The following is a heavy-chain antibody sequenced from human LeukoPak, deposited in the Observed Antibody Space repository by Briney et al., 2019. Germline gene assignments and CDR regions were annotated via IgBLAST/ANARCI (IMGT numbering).Heavy chain of an antibody. J-gene: IGHJ4*01. CDR3: ARDGTAAGLYFDL. V-gene: IGHV3-7*01. CDR2: IKQDESDK. D-gene: IGHD6-13*01. CDR1: GFTFSDYL. Sequence: GGSLRLSCAVSGFTFSDYLRNWVRQAPGKGLDWVASIKQDESDKSYVDSVKGRFTISRDNAKTSLYLQMSSLSVEDTAVYYCARDGTAAGLYFDLWGQGTLVTVSS.